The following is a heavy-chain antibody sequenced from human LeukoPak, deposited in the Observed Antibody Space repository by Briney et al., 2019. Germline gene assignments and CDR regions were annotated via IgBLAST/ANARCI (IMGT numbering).Heavy chain of an antibody. CDR2: IFSGGNT. CDR1: GFTVSSNY. J-gene: IGHJ4*02. D-gene: IGHD5-18*01. CDR3: ARVGPGYTYVYGAPYYFDS. V-gene: IGHV3-53*04. Sequence: GGSETLFCAASGFTVSSNYVSWVRQAPGKGLEWVSLIFSGGNTYYTDSVKGRFSISRPNSGNTLYLQMKSLRAEDTAVYYCARVGPGYTYVYGAPYYFDSWGQGTLVTVSS.